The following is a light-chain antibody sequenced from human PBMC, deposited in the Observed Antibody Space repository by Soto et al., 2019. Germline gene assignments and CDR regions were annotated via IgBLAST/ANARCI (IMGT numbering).Light chain of an antibody. V-gene: IGKV3D-15*01. J-gene: IGKJ1*01. CDR3: QKYNNWPRT. Sequence: EIVLTQSPATLSSFPGDRVTLSCRASQYINTRLAWYQHRPGLAPRLLIYQTSIRAAGIPARFSGCGPGTEFTLTVSSLQSEDFAVYACQKYNNWPRTFGQGAKV. CDR2: QTS. CDR1: QYINTR.